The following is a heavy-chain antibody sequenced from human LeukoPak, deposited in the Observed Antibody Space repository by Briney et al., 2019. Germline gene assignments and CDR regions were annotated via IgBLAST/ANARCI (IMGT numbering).Heavy chain of an antibody. CDR1: GFTFSSYE. J-gene: IGHJ4*02. CDR2: ISSSGRTI. V-gene: IGHV3-48*03. CDR3: ARLSLLWFGELSSFDY. D-gene: IGHD3-10*01. Sequence: GGSLRLSCAASGFTFSSYEMNWVRQAPGKGLEWVSYISSSGRTIYYEDSVKGRFSISRDNAKNSLYLQMNSLRAVDTAVYYCARLSLLWFGELSSFDYWGQGTLVTVSS.